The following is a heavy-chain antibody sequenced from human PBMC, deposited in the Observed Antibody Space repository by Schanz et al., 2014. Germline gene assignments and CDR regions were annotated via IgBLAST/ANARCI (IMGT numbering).Heavy chain of an antibody. D-gene: IGHD1-26*01. J-gene: IGHJ4*02. CDR2: IYSGGST. Sequence: EVQLVESGGGLVQPGGSLRLSCAASGFTVSNNLMRWVRQAPGKGLEWVSIIYSGGSTFYADSVKGRFTISRDNSKNTLYLQMNSLRAEDTAVYYCAREVGGSFGQHYWGQGALVTVSS. CDR3: AREVGGSFGQHY. V-gene: IGHV3-66*01. CDR1: GFTVSNNL.